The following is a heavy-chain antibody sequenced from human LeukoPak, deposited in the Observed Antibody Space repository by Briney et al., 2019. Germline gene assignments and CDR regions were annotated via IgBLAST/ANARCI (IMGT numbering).Heavy chain of an antibody. D-gene: IGHD5-18*01. J-gene: IGHJ4*02. V-gene: IGHV4-39*01. CDR2: IYYRKNT. Sequence: SETLSLTCTVSGGSISSSSAYWGWIRQPPGEGLEWIGSIYYRKNTYYNPSLKSRVTISADTSKNQFSPTLGSVSATDTAVYYCASPRGFSYGYFDYWGQGTLVTVSS. CDR3: ASPRGFSYGYFDY. CDR1: GGSISSSSAY.